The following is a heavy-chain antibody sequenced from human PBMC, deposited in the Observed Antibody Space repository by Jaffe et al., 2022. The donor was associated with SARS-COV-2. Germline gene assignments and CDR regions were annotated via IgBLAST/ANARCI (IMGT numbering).Heavy chain of an antibody. CDR1: GGSISSYY. Sequence: QVQLQESGPGLVKPSETLSLTCTVSGGSISSYYWSWIRQPPGKGLEWIGYIYYSGSTNYNPSLKSRVTISVDTSKNQFSLKLSSVTAADTAVYYCASYSLDYGDYLAPDYWGQGTLVTVSS. D-gene: IGHD4-17*01. CDR2: IYYSGST. J-gene: IGHJ4*02. V-gene: IGHV4-59*01. CDR3: ASYSLDYGDYLAPDY.